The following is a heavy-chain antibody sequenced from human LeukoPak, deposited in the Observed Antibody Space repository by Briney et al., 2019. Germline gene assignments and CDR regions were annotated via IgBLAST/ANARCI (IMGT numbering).Heavy chain of an antibody. J-gene: IGHJ3*02. CDR3: AKDLGTVTTYSDAFDI. D-gene: IGHD4-17*01. Sequence: GGSLRLSCAASGFTFSSFAMSWVRQAPGKGLEWVSAISGSGGSTYYADSVKGRFTISRDNSKNTLYLQMNSLRAEDTAVYYCAKDLGTVTTYSDAFDIWGQGTMVTVSS. CDR1: GFTFSSFA. CDR2: ISGSGGST. V-gene: IGHV3-23*01.